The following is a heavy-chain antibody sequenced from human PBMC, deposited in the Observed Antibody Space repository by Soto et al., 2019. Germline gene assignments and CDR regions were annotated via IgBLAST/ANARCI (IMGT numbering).Heavy chain of an antibody. Sequence: SVKVSCKASGYTFTSYAMHWVRQAPGQGLEWMGEIIPILATTNYAQKFQGRVTITADEATYTVYMELNSLRYEDTALYYCARGARYDFWSGYYASFDYWGQG. D-gene: IGHD3-3*01. J-gene: IGHJ4*02. CDR2: IIPILATT. V-gene: IGHV1-69*13. CDR3: ARGARYDFWSGYYASFDY. CDR1: GYTFTSYA.